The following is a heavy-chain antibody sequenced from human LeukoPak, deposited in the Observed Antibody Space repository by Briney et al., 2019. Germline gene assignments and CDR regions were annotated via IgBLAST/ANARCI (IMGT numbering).Heavy chain of an antibody. J-gene: IGHJ5*02. Sequence: ASVKVSCKASGYTFTSYGITWVRQAPGQGLEWMGWISGYNGNTNYAQNLQGRVTMTTDTSTTTAYMELRSLRSDDTAVYYCARDPFRHIVVVPSAITGLDPWGQGTLVTVSS. V-gene: IGHV1-18*01. CDR1: GYTFTSYG. CDR3: ARDPFRHIVVVPSAITGLDP. D-gene: IGHD2-2*01. CDR2: ISGYNGNT.